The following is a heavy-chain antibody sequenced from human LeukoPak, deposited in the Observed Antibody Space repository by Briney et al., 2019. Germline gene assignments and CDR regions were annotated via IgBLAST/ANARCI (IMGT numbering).Heavy chain of an antibody. CDR2: IYSDGSRT. D-gene: IGHD3-3*01. Sequence: GGSLRLSCAGSGFTLSSNWMHWVRQGPGKGLVWVSRIYSDGSRTNYADSVKGRFTISRDNAKNSLYLQMNSLRAEDTAVYYCAREYYDFWSGYYTWWFDPWGQGTLVTVSS. J-gene: IGHJ5*02. CDR1: GFTLSSNW. CDR3: AREYYDFWSGYYTWWFDP. V-gene: IGHV3-74*01.